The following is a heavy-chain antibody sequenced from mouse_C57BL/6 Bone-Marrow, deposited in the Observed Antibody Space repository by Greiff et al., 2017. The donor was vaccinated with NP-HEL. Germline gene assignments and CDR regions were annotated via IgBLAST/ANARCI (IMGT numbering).Heavy chain of an antibody. V-gene: IGHV1-74*01. CDR2: IHPSDSDT. CDR3: ATDYYGSSYRAWFAY. J-gene: IGHJ3*01. D-gene: IGHD1-1*01. CDR1: GYTFTSYW. Sequence: QVQLQQPGAELVKPGASVKVSCKASGYTFTSYWMHWVKQRPGQGLEWIGRIHPSDSDTNYNQKFKGKATLTVDKSSSTAYMQLSSLTSEDSAVYYCATDYYGSSYRAWFAYWGQGTLVTVSA.